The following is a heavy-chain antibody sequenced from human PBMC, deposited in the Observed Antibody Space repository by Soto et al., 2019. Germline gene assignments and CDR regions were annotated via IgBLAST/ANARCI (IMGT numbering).Heavy chain of an antibody. J-gene: IGHJ2*01. CDR2: ISYDGSNK. CDR3: ARDPLWGTAMVLWYFDL. CDR1: GFTFNTYA. Sequence: GGSLRLSCVASGFTFNTYAMHWVRQAPGKGLEWVAVISYDGSNKYYADSVKGRFTISRDNSKNTLYLQMNSLRAEDTAVYYCARDPLWGTAMVLWYFDLWGRGTLVTVSS. V-gene: IGHV3-30-3*01. D-gene: IGHD5-18*01.